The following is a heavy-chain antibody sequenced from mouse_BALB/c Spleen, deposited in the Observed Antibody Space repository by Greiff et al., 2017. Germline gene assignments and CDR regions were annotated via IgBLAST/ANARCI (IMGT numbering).Heavy chain of an antibody. J-gene: IGHJ1*01. CDR1: GYTFSSYW. CDR3: ARMNYYGSTRYWYFDV. V-gene: IGHV1-9*01. CDR2: ILPGSGST. Sequence: QVQLKQSGAELMKPGASVKISCKATGYTFSSYWIEWVKQRPGHGLEWIGEILPGSGSTNYNEKFKGKATFTADTSSNTAYMQLSSLTSEDSAVYYCARMNYYGSTRYWYFDVWGAGTTVTVSS. D-gene: IGHD1-1*01.